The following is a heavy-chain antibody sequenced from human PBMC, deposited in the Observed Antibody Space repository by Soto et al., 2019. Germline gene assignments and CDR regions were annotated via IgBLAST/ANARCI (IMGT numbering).Heavy chain of an antibody. Sequence: SETLSLTCAVYGGSFSGYYWSWIRQPPGKGLEWIGEINHSGSTNYNPSLKSRVTISVDTSKNQFSLKLSSVTAADTAVYYCARGRVRSSHKHYYYMDVWGKGTTVTVSS. CDR3: ARGRVRSSHKHYYYMDV. D-gene: IGHD2-2*01. V-gene: IGHV4-34*01. CDR2: INHSGST. CDR1: GGSFSGYY. J-gene: IGHJ6*03.